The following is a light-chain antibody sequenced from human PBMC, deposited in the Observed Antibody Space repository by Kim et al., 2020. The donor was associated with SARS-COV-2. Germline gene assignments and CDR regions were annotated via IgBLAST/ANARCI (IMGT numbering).Light chain of an antibody. Sequence: EIVMTQSPATLSVSPGERATLSCRASQSVSGNLAWFQHRPGQAPRVLIYGASTRATGIPARFSCSGSGTQFTLTISSLQSEDFADYYCQQYSDWPFTFGPGTKVDIK. CDR2: GAS. CDR3: QQYSDWPFT. V-gene: IGKV3D-15*01. CDR1: QSVSGN. J-gene: IGKJ3*01.